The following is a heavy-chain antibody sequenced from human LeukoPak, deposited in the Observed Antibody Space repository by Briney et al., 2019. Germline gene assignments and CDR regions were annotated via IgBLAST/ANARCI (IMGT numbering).Heavy chain of an antibody. CDR3: ARDFGDWNYQTDFDY. J-gene: IGHJ4*02. V-gene: IGHV4-59*01. CDR1: GGSISSYY. CDR2: IYYSGST. D-gene: IGHD1-7*01. Sequence: SETLSLTCTVSGGSISSYYWSWIRQPPGKGLEWIGYIYYSGSTNYSPSLKSRVTISVDTSKNQFSLKLSSVTAADTAVYYCARDFGDWNYQTDFDYWGQGTLVTVSS.